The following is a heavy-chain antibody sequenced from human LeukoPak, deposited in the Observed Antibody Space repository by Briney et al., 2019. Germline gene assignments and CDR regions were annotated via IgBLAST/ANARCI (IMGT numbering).Heavy chain of an antibody. CDR1: GGSISSYY. D-gene: IGHD3-22*01. CDR3: ARAGDYYDSSGYYYYYYYMDV. V-gene: IGHV4-59*01. J-gene: IGHJ6*03. Sequence: LETLSLTCTVSGGSISSYYWSWIRQPPGKGLEWIGYIYYSGSTNYNPSLKSRVTISVDTSKNQFSLKLSSVTAADTAVYYCARAGDYYDSSGYYYYYYYMDVWGKGTTVTVSS. CDR2: IYYSGST.